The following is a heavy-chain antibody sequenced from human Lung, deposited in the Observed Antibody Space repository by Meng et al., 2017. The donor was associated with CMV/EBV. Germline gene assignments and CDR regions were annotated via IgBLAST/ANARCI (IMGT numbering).Heavy chain of an antibody. CDR2: ISSSGNTV. Sequence: TFSDYYMGWIRQAPGIGLEWVSYISSSGNTVYYANSVKGRFTISRDNAKNSLYLQMNNLRAEDTAVYYCARDRFFLGWELRGCWFDSWGQGTLVTVSS. J-gene: IGHJ5*01. CDR3: ARDRFFLGWELRGCWFDS. CDR1: TFSDYY. D-gene: IGHD3-3*01. V-gene: IGHV3-11*01.